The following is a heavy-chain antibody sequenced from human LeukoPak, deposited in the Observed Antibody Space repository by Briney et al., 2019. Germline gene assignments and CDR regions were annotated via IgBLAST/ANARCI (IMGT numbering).Heavy chain of an antibody. CDR2: ISSSDNTK. Sequence: GGSLRLSCAASGFNFSDYYMGWFRQSPGKGLEWVSYISSSDNTKYYADSVKGRFTISRDDAKNSLYLQMNSLKAEAMAVYYCARRTVTTFYYYMDVWGKGTTVTVSS. D-gene: IGHD4-11*01. V-gene: IGHV3-11*01. J-gene: IGHJ6*03. CDR3: ARRTVTTFYYYMDV. CDR1: GFNFSDYY.